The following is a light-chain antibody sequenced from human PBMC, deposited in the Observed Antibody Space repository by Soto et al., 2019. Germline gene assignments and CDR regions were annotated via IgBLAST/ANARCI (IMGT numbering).Light chain of an antibody. CDR1: TGGVTSDHY. CDR3: MLSYYPNVV. V-gene: IGLV7-46*01. Sequence: QAVVTQEPSLAVSPGGTVTLTCGSSTGGVTSDHYPYWFQQKPGQAPRTLIYDTNNTQSWTPARFSGSLLGGKAALTLSGAQPDDEADYYCMLSYYPNVVLGGGTKVTVL. CDR2: DTN. J-gene: IGLJ2*01.